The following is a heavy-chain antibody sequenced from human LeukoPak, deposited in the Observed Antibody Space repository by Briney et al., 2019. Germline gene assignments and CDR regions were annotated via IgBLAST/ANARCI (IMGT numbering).Heavy chain of an antibody. CDR3: ARGTLAVAGIFDY. D-gene: IGHD6-19*01. J-gene: IGHJ4*02. CDR1: GGSINSYY. V-gene: IGHV4-59*08. Sequence: SETLSLTCIVSGGSINSYYWSWIRQAPGKGLEWIGFIYYSGSTDYNPSLKSRVTISVDTSKNQFSLRLTSVTATDTAVYYCARGTLAVAGIFDYWGQGILVTVFS. CDR2: IYYSGST.